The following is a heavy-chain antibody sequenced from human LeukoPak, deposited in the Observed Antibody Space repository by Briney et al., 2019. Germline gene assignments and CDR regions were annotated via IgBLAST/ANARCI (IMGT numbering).Heavy chain of an antibody. CDR3: ARGGDYFPDAFDI. CDR1: GFTVSSNY. V-gene: IGHV3-53*01. CDR2: IYSGGST. Sequence: VGSLRLSCAASGFTVSSNYMSWVRQAPGRGLEWVSVIYSGGSTYYADSVRGRFTISRDNSKNTLYLQMNSLRAEDAAVYYCARGGDYFPDAFDIWGQGTMVTVSS. J-gene: IGHJ3*02. D-gene: IGHD4-17*01.